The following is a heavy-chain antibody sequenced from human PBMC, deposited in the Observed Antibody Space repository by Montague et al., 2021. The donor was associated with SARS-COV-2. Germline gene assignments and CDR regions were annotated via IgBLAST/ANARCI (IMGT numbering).Heavy chain of an antibody. CDR1: GFTFSRYW. V-gene: IGHV3-7*01. CDR3: ARTGYFASGNYV. J-gene: IGHJ4*02. D-gene: IGHD3-10*01. Sequence: SLRLSCAASGFTFSRYWMTWVRQAPGKGLEWVANIKEDGSGKYYVDSVKGRFTISRDNAKNSLSLQMNSLRAEDTAVYYCARTGYFASGNYVWGQGTLVTVSS. CDR2: IKEDGSGK.